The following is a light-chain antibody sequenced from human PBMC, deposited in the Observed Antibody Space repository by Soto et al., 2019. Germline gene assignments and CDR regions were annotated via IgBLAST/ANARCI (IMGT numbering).Light chain of an antibody. Sequence: EIVMTQSPASLSVSSSESVTLSCRASQSVASNLAWYQQKPGQAPRLLIYGTSTRATGVPARFSGSGSGTDFTLTISSLQAADFAVYHCQHYNNWPITFGQGTRLEIK. CDR1: QSVASN. CDR2: GTS. V-gene: IGKV3-15*01. J-gene: IGKJ5*01. CDR3: QHYNNWPIT.